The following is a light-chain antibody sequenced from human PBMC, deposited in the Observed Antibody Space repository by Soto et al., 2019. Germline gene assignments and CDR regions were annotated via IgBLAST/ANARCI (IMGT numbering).Light chain of an antibody. CDR1: SSDVGGYNH. V-gene: IGLV2-14*01. Sequence: QSVLTQPASVSGSPGQSITISCTGTSSDVGGYNHVSWYQHHPDKAPKVIIFEVSNRPSGISSRFSGSRSGNTASLTISGLQAEDGADYYCASYTTTSTLWVFGGGTKLTVL. J-gene: IGLJ3*02. CDR3: ASYTTTSTLWV. CDR2: EVS.